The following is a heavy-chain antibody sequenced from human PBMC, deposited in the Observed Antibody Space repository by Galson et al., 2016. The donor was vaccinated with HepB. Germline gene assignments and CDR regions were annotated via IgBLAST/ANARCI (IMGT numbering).Heavy chain of an antibody. Sequence: FLRLSRAASGFTFSSYAMTWVRQAPGKGLDWVSTISGSGDETNYADSVKGRFTFSKDNSKNTLYLQMTSLRAEDTAVYYCASGIAVTTSNSFWYFDLWGRGTLVTVSS. D-gene: IGHD3-10*01. CDR1: GFTFSSYA. V-gene: IGHV3-23*01. J-gene: IGHJ2*01. CDR3: ASGIAVTTSNSFWYFDL. CDR2: ISGSGDET.